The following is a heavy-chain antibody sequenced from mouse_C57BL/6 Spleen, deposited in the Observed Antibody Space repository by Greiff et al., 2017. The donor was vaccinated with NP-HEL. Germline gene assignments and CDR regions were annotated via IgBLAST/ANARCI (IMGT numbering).Heavy chain of an antibody. CDR2: INPSNGGT. D-gene: IGHD5-1*01. Sequence: QVQLKESGTELVKPGASVKLSCKASGYTFTSYWMHWVKQRPGQGLEWIGNINPSNGGTNYNEKFKSKATLTVDKSSSTAYMQLSSLTSEDSAVYYGAREDLWNFDYWGQGTTLTVAS. CDR3: AREDLWNFDY. J-gene: IGHJ2*01. V-gene: IGHV1-53*01. CDR1: GYTFTSYW.